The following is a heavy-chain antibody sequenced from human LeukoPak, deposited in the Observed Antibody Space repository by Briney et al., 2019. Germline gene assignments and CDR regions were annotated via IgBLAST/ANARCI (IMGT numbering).Heavy chain of an antibody. D-gene: IGHD2-2*01. J-gene: IGHJ3*02. CDR2: MYSSGST. V-gene: IGHV4-34*01. CDR3: ARGPPDCSSTSCYAFDAFDI. Sequence: SETLSLTCAVYGGSFSGYYWSWIRQPPGKGLEWIGSMYSSGSTYYNPSLKSRVTISVDTSKNQFSLKLSSVTAADTAVYYCARGPPDCSSTSCYAFDAFDIWGQGTMVTVSS. CDR1: GGSFSGYY.